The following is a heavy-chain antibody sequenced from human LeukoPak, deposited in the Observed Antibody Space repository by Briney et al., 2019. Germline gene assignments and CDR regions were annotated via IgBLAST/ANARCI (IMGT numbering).Heavy chain of an antibody. CDR2: IKQDGSEK. V-gene: IGHV3-7*01. CDR3: ARGPMGYCSSSSCHFDY. D-gene: IGHD2-2*01. Sequence: GGSLRLSCAASGFTLSRYWMSWVRQAPGKGLEWVANIKQDGSEKYYVESVKGRFTISRDNAKAFLYLQMNSLRAEDTAVYYCARGPMGYCSSSSCHFDYWGQGTLVTVSS. J-gene: IGHJ4*02. CDR1: GFTLSRYW.